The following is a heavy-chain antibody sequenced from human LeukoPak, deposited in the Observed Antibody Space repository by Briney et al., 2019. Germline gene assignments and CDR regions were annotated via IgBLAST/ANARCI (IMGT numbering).Heavy chain of an antibody. J-gene: IGHJ4*02. CDR1: GGSISSYY. CDR3: ARDNVAAAGPGDY. D-gene: IGHD6-13*01. CDR2: IYYSGST. Sequence: SETLSLTCTASGGSISSYYWSWIRQPPGKGLEWIGYIYYSGSTNYNPSLKSRVTISVDTSKNQFSLKLSSVTAADTAVYYCARDNVAAAGPGDYWGQGTLVTVSS. V-gene: IGHV4-59*12.